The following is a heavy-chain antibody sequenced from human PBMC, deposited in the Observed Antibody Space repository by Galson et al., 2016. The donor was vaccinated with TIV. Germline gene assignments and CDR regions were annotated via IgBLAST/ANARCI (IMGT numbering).Heavy chain of an antibody. CDR3: ARDPEYLVY. J-gene: IGHJ4*02. V-gene: IGHV1-3*01. Sequence: SVKVSCKASGYTFTNYSMHWVRQAPGPRLEWMGWINDGNGNTKYSQKFQGRVTITRDTSASTAYMELSSLRAEDTAVYDCARDPEYLVYWGQGTLVTVSS. CDR1: GYTFTNYS. CDR2: INDGNGNT.